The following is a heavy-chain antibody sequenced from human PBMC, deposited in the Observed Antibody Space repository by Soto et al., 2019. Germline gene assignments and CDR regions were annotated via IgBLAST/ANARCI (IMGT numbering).Heavy chain of an antibody. CDR3: AKAVWRTNYFDY. V-gene: IGHV3-30*18. D-gene: IGHD2-21*01. Sequence: GGSLRLSCAASGFSFSSYGMLWVRQAPGKGLEWVAHISYDGSKEYSGDSVKGRFTISRDNSKNTLYLQMNSLRAEDTAVYYCAKAVWRTNYFDYWGQGTQVTVSS. CDR1: GFSFSSYG. J-gene: IGHJ4*02. CDR2: ISYDGSKE.